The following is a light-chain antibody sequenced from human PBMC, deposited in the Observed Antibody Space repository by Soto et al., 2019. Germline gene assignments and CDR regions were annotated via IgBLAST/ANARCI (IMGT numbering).Light chain of an antibody. V-gene: IGKV3-11*01. CDR3: LQRSNWPLT. CDR1: QSVTSY. CDR2: DAS. Sequence: EIVLTQSPDTLSLSPGDRATLSCRPSQSVTSYVAWYQQKPGQAPRLLIYDASTRATGIPARFSGSGSGTDFTLTISSLEPEDFAVYYCLQRSNWPLTFGGGTKVDIK. J-gene: IGKJ4*01.